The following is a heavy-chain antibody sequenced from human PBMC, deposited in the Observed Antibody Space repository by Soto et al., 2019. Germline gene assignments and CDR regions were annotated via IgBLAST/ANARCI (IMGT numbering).Heavy chain of an antibody. CDR2: IYHSGST. CDR1: GYSISSGYY. Sequence: PSETLSLTCAVSGYSISSGYYWGWIRQPPGKGLEWIGSIYHSGSTYYNPYLKSRVTISVDTSKNQFSLKLSSVTAADTAVYYCARGDAYYVFWSGFWSAAYGFSPNNWFDPWGQGTLVTVSS. V-gene: IGHV4-38-2*01. D-gene: IGHD3-3*01. CDR3: ARGDAYYVFWSGFWSAAYGFSPNNWFDP. J-gene: IGHJ5*02.